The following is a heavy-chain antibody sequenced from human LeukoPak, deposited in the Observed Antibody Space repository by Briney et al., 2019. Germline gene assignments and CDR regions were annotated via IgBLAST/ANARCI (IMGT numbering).Heavy chain of an antibody. CDR2: INAGNGNT. Sequence: ASVKVSCKASGYTFTSYAMHWVRQAPGQRLEWMGWINAGNGNTKYSQEFQGRVTITRDKSASTAYMELSSLRSEDMAVYYCAREGHILTEGGWFDPWGQGTLVTVSS. CDR1: GYTFTSYA. CDR3: AREGHILTEGGWFDP. J-gene: IGHJ5*02. D-gene: IGHD3-9*01. V-gene: IGHV1-3*03.